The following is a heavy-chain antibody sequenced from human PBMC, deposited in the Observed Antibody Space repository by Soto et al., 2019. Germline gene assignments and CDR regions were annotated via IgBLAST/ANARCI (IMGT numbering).Heavy chain of an antibody. V-gene: IGHV3-64*01. CDR1: GFTFSSYA. CDR3: ARSLPTSNYYGMDV. J-gene: IGHJ6*02. CDR2: ISSNGGST. Sequence: GGSLRLSCAASGFTFSSYAMHWVRQAPGKGLEYVSAISSNGGSTYYANSVKGRFTISRDNSKNTLYLQMGSLRAEDMAVYYCARSLPTSNYYGMDVWGQGTTVTVSS.